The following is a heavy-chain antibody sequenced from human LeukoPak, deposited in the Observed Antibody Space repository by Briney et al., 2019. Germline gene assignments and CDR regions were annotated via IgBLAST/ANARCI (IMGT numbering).Heavy chain of an antibody. CDR3: AKNRASYYYDSSFSEAAFDI. V-gene: IGHV3-23*01. D-gene: IGHD3-22*01. CDR2: ISGGGSKT. J-gene: IGHJ3*02. Sequence: PGDSLTLSCAASGFTLGNYGMNWVRQAPGKGLEWVSGISGGGSKTYYADCVKGRFTLYRDTSKNTLYLRMNSLRAEDTAVYFCAKNRASYYYDSSFSEAAFDIWGQGTMVTV. CDR1: GFTLGNYG.